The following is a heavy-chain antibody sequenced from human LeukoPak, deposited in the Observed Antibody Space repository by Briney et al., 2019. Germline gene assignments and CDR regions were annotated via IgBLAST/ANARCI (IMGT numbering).Heavy chain of an antibody. CDR1: GFTFSSYA. J-gene: IGHJ6*02. V-gene: IGHV3-23*01. D-gene: IGHD2-15*01. CDR3: AKNLYCGGGSCYPSALGMDV. Sequence: GGSLRLSCAASGFTFSSYAMSWVRQAPGKGLEWVSSISGSGNRTYYADSVKGRFTISRDNSKNTLFLQMNSLRAEDTAVYYCAKNLYCGGGSCYPSALGMDVWGQGTTVTVSS. CDR2: ISGSGNRT.